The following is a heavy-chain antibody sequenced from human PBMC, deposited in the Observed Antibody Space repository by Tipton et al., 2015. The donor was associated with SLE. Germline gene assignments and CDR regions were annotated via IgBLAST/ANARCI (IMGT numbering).Heavy chain of an antibody. CDR3: ARHGYSDYGIDY. CDR2: IYHSGST. D-gene: IGHD4-11*01. Sequence: TLSLTCTVSGYSISSAYYWGWIRQPPGKGLEWIGNIYHSGSTFSSPSLKSRVAFSVDTSKNQFSLKLTSVTAADTAVYYCARHGYSDYGIDYWGQGTLVTVSS. J-gene: IGHJ4*02. V-gene: IGHV4-38-2*02. CDR1: GYSISSAYY.